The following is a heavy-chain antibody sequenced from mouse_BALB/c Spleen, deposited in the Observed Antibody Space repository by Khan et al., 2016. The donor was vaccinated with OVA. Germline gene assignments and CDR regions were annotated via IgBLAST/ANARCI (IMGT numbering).Heavy chain of an antibody. J-gene: IGHJ4*01. D-gene: IGHD2-2*01. CDR3: TSGYGYSMAY. V-gene: IGHV14-4*02. CDR2: IDPDNGDT. CDR1: GFNIKHYY. Sequence: VQLQQSGAELVRSGASVKLSCTVSGFNIKHYYIHWVKQRPEQGLEWIGWIDPDNGDTEYAPKFQGKAAMTADTSSNTAYLHLSSLTSEDTAVYYDTSGYGYSMAYWGQRTSVTVS.